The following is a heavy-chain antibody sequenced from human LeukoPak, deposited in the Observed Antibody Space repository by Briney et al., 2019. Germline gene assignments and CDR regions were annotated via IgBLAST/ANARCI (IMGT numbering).Heavy chain of an antibody. Sequence: GGSLRLSCAASGFTFSDYYMSWIRQAPGKGLEWVSSISSSGSTIYYADSVKGRFTISRDNAKNSLYLQMNSLRAEDTAVYYCVRGSPYYYYVDVWGKGTTVTMSS. V-gene: IGHV3-11*01. CDR1: GFTFSDYY. D-gene: IGHD2-15*01. CDR2: ISSSGSTI. J-gene: IGHJ6*03. CDR3: VRGSPYYYYVDV.